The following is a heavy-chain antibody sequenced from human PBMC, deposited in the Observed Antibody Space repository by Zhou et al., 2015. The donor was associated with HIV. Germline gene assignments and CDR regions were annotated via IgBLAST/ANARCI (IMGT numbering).Heavy chain of an antibody. Sequence: QVQLVQSGAAVKRPGSSVVVSCKPSGGTFTSYGISWVRQAPGQGLEWMGRIIPIVGITDYAQKFQDRLTITADTSTNTASMELSSLRSDDTAVFYCVRETLQGEPMGASKGRGNWHFDLWGHGTLVTVS. CDR1: GGTFTSYG. CDR3: VRETLQGEPMGASKGRGNWHFDL. J-gene: IGHJ2*01. CDR2: IIPIVGIT. D-gene: IGHD1-26*01. V-gene: IGHV1-69*04.